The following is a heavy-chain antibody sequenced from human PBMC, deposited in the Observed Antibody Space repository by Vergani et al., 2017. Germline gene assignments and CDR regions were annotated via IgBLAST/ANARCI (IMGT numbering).Heavy chain of an antibody. Sequence: EVQLLESGGGLVQPGGSLRLSCVASGFTFSNYAMSWVRQAPGKGLEWVSLIGSSASSTYYADSVKGRFTISRDNSKNTLYLQMNSLRAEDTAVYFCAKSLPPAGPQLWDFWGQGTLVTVSS. J-gene: IGHJ4*02. CDR1: GFTFSNYA. V-gene: IGHV3-23*01. CDR2: IGSSASST. D-gene: IGHD2-2*01. CDR3: AKSLPPAGPQLWDF.